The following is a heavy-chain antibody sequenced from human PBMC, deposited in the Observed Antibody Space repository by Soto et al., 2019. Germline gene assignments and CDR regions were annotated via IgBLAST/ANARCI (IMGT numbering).Heavy chain of an antibody. CDR3: AAPRDEYGSGVSWFTYGMDI. V-gene: IGHV3-23*01. CDR2: LDGAGGST. CDR1: GFTFSDYA. D-gene: IGHD3-10*01. J-gene: IGHJ6*02. Sequence: GGSLRRSFLASGFTFSDYAMTWVRHVPGRGLEWVASLDGAGGSTYYADSVRGRFTIYRDNSQNTLFLQMKRLTVDDTAIYYCAAPRDEYGSGVSWFTYGMDIWGQGTTVTVSS.